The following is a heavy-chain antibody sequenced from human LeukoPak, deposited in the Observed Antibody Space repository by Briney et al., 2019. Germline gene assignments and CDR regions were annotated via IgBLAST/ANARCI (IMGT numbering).Heavy chain of an antibody. D-gene: IGHD7-27*01. V-gene: IGHV1-8*02. Sequence: GASVKVSCKASGYTFTSYGISWVRQATGQGLEWMGWMNPNSGYTGSAQKFQGRVTMTSDTSISTAYMELSSLTSEDTAVYYCARNYLGLSYWGQGSLVTVSS. CDR3: ARNYLGLSY. J-gene: IGHJ4*02. CDR2: MNPNSGYT. CDR1: GYTFTSYG.